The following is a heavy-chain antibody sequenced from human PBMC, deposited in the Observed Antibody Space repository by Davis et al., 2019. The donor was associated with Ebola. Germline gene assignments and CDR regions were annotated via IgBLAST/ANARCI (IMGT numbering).Heavy chain of an antibody. CDR3: ARGSIWPDY. V-gene: IGHV3-30*07. D-gene: IGHD6-13*01. J-gene: IGHJ4*02. Sequence: ESVEGRFTVSRDNSKNTLYLQMDTLRVEDTGVYHCARGSIWPDYWGQGTQVTVSS.